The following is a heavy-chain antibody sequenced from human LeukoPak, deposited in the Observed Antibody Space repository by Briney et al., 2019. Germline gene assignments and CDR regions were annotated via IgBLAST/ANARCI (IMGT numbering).Heavy chain of an antibody. J-gene: IGHJ4*02. CDR3: ARGTVYYDSSGYYYGPIDY. CDR2: IKQDGSEK. V-gene: IGHV3-7*01. CDR1: GFTFSSYW. Sequence: PGGSLRLSCAASGFTFSSYWMSWVRQAPGKGLERVANIKQDGSEKYYVDSVKGRFTISRDNAKNSLYLQMNGLRAEDTAVYYCARGTVYYDSSGYYYGPIDYWGQGTLVTVSS. D-gene: IGHD3-22*01.